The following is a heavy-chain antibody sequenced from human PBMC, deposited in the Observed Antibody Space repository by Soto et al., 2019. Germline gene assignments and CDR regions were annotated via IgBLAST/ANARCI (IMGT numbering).Heavy chain of an antibody. CDR3: TGDDFLSGSEYYYYYGMDV. J-gene: IGHJ6*02. CDR2: IRSKANSYAT. D-gene: IGHD3-3*01. Sequence: EVQLVESGGGLVQPGGSLKLSCAASGFTFSGSAMHWVRQASGKGLEWVGRIRSKANSYATAYAASVKGRFTISRDDSKNTAYLQMNSRKTEDDAVEYCTGDDFLSGSEYYYYYGMDVWGQGTTVTVSS. V-gene: IGHV3-73*02. CDR1: GFTFSGSA.